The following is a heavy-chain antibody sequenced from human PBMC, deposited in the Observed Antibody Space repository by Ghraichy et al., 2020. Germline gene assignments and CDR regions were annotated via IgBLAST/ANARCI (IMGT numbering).Heavy chain of an antibody. V-gene: IGHV4-59*08. CDR1: GVSIGSYY. CDR3: ARHQCGGGICRLFDY. D-gene: IGHD2-15*01. Sequence: SETLSLTCSVSGVSIGSYYWSWIRQPPGKGLEWIGYIYYSGTTNYNPSLKSRVTISVDTSKNQFSLKLSSVTAADTAVYYCARHQCGGGICRLFDYWGQGTLGTVSS. J-gene: IGHJ4*02. CDR2: IYYSGTT.